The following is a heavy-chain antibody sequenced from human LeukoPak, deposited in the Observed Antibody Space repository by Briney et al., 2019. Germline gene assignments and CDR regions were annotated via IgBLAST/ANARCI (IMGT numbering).Heavy chain of an antibody. V-gene: IGHV3-74*01. D-gene: IGHD1-26*01. Sequence: GGSLRLSCAASGFTFSSYWMHWVRQAPGKGLVWVSRINSDGSSTSYADSVKGRFTISRDNAKNTLYLQMNSLRAEDTAVYYCARVSSIPTSGSYPGYYYYGMDVWGQGTTVTVS. CDR2: INSDGSST. J-gene: IGHJ6*02. CDR3: ARVSSIPTSGSYPGYYYYGMDV. CDR1: GFTFSSYW.